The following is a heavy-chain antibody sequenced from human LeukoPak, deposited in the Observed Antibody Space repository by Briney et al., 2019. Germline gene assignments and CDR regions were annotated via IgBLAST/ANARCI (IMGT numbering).Heavy chain of an antibody. CDR1: GFTFSSYG. CDR2: IRYDGSNK. V-gene: IGHV3-30*02. D-gene: IGHD6-19*01. Sequence: GGSLRLSCAASGFTFSSYGMHWVRQAPGKGLEWVAFIRYDGSNKYYADSVKGRFTISRDNSKNTLYLQMNSLRAEDTAVYYCAKESGVDWAVAGTGYFDYWGQGTLVTVSS. J-gene: IGHJ4*02. CDR3: AKESGVDWAVAGTGYFDY.